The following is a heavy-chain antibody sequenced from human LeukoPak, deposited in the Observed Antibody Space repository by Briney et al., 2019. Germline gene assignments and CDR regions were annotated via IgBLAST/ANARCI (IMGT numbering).Heavy chain of an antibody. J-gene: IGHJ4*02. CDR2: INPSSGDT. V-gene: IGHV1-2*02. CDR3: ARDTLTYDYVWGTIDY. CDR1: GYTFTGYY. Sequence: GASVKVSCKASGYTFTGYYIHWVRQAPGQGLEWMGWINPSSGDTKYPQEFQGRVTMTGDTSISTAYMELSRLRSDDTAVYYCARDTLTYDYVWGTIDYWGQGTLVTVSS. D-gene: IGHD3-16*01.